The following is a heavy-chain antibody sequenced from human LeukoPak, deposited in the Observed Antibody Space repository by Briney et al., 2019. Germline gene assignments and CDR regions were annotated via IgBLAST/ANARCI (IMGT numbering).Heavy chain of an antibody. V-gene: IGHV4-59*01. CDR1: GGSTSSYY. J-gene: IGHJ4*02. D-gene: IGHD3-16*01. Sequence: SETLSLTCTVSGGSTSSYYWSWIRQPPGEGLEWIGYIYYSGSTNYNPSLKGRATISVDTSKNQFSLKLSSVTAADTAVYYCARSEEFGGYFDYWGQGTLVTVSS. CDR2: IYYSGST. CDR3: ARSEEFGGYFDY.